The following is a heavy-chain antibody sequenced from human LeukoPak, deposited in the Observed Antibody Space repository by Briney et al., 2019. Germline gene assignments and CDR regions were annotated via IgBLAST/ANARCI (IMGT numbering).Heavy chain of an antibody. V-gene: IGHV4-31*03. Sequence: ASETLSLTCTVSGGSISSSSYYWGWIRQPPGKGLEWIGYIYYSGSTYYNPSLKSRVTISVDTSKNQFSLKLSSVTAADTAVYYCASTIAAAGMAPYYYGMDVWGQGTTVTVSS. J-gene: IGHJ6*02. CDR1: GGSISSSSYY. CDR3: ASTIAAAGMAPYYYGMDV. CDR2: IYYSGST. D-gene: IGHD6-13*01.